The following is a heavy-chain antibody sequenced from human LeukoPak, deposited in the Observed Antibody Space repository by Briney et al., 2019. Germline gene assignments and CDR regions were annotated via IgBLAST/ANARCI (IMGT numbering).Heavy chain of an antibody. CDR3: ARGGGYSYGTF. Sequence: ASVKVSCKASGYTFTGCYMHWVRQAPGQGLEWMGWINPISGGTNYAQKFQGRVTMTRDTSISTAYMELSRLRSDDTAVYYCARGGGYSYGTFWGQGTLVTVSS. CDR1: GYTFTGCY. V-gene: IGHV1-2*02. D-gene: IGHD5-18*01. J-gene: IGHJ4*02. CDR2: INPISGGT.